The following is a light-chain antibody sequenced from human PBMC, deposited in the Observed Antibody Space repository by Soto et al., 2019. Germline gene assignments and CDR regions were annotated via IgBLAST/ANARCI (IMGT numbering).Light chain of an antibody. Sequence: DIQMTQSPSSLSASVGDRVTITCRSSQTISNYLNWYQQRPGKAPKVLIYAASSLQSGVPSRFSGSGSGTDFTLTISSLQPEDFATYYCQQYDNLPITFGPGTKVDIK. CDR3: QQYDNLPIT. V-gene: IGKV1-39*01. J-gene: IGKJ3*01. CDR1: QTISNY. CDR2: AAS.